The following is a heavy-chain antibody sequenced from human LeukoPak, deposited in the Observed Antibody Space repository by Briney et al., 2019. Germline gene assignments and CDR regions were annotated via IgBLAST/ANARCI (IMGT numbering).Heavy chain of an antibody. D-gene: IGHD5-12*01. V-gene: IGHV4-39*07. J-gene: IGHJ5*02. CDR1: GDSISSSSYY. CDR2: TFYSGST. CDR3: ARGMAAAYDYNWFDP. Sequence: SETLSLTCTVSGDSISSSSYYWEWIRQPPGKGLEWIGSTFYSGSTYYNPSLQSRVTISVDTSKNQFSLKLSSVTAADTAVYYCARGMAAAYDYNWFDPWGQGTLVTVSS.